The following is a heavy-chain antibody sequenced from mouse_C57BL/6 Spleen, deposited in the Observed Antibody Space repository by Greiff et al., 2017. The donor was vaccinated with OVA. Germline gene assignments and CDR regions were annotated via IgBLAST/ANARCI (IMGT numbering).Heavy chain of an antibody. CDR1: GFNIKDYY. CDR3: TFYDYDGDFAY. CDR2: IDPEDGDT. J-gene: IGHJ3*01. Sequence: VQLQQSGAELVRPGASVKLSCTASGFNIKDYYMHWVKQRPEQGLEWIGRIDPEDGDTEYAPKFQGKATMTADTSSNTAYLQLSSLTSEDTAVYYCTFYDYDGDFAYWGQGTLVTVSA. D-gene: IGHD2-4*01. V-gene: IGHV14-1*01.